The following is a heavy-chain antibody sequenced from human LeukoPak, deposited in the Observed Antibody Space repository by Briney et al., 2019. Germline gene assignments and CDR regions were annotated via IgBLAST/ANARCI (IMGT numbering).Heavy chain of an antibody. Sequence: GGSLRLSCAASGFTFSSYVMHWVRQAPGKGLEWVAIISYDGSNEYYADSVKGRFTISRDNSKNTLYLQMNSLRAEDTAVYYFARGVEWLRFGLDSDYMDVWGKGTTVTISS. CDR2: ISYDGSNE. V-gene: IGHV3-30*14. D-gene: IGHD5-12*01. J-gene: IGHJ6*03. CDR1: GFTFSSYV. CDR3: ARGVEWLRFGLDSDYMDV.